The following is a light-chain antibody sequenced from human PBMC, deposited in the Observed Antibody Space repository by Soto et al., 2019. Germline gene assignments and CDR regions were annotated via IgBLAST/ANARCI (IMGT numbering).Light chain of an antibody. CDR1: SGSVSTSYY. CDR3: VLYMGSGIPYV. CDR2: STN. Sequence: QTVVTQEPSFSVSPGRTVTLTCGLSSGSVSTSYYPSWYQQTPGQAPRTLIYSTNTRSSGVPDRFSGSILGNKAALTITGAQADDESDYYCVLYMGSGIPYVFGTGTKLTVL. V-gene: IGLV8-61*01. J-gene: IGLJ1*01.